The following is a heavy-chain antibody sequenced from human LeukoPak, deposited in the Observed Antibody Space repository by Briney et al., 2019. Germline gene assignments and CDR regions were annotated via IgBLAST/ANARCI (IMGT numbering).Heavy chain of an antibody. CDR1: AASFYEYG. V-gene: IGHV3-20*04. Sequence: GGSLRLSCAASAASFYEYGMSWVRQSPGKGLEWISGINWNGGRTYYADSVKGRFTISRDNAKNSLYLQMNSLRAEDTAFYYCAGSRSLVAVAGIEGFDIWGQGTMVTVSS. J-gene: IGHJ3*02. CDR2: INWNGGRT. D-gene: IGHD6-19*01. CDR3: AGSRSLVAVAGIEGFDI.